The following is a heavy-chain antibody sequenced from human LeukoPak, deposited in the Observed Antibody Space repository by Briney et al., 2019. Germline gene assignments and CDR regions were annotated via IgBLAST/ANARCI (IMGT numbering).Heavy chain of an antibody. V-gene: IGHV3-11*01. CDR1: GFTFSDYY. CDR3: ARGLGYCSGGSCPRRAFDI. J-gene: IGHJ3*02. D-gene: IGHD2-15*01. Sequence: GSLRLSCAASGFTFSDYYMSWVRQAPGKGLEWVSFISSTGSTIYYADSVKGRFTISRDNAKNSVNLQMNSLRAEDTAVYYCARGLGYCSGGSCPRRAFDIWGQGTVVTVSS. CDR2: ISSTGSTI.